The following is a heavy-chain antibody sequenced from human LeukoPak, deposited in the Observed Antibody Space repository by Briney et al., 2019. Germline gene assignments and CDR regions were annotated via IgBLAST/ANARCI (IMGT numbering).Heavy chain of an antibody. Sequence: QTLSLTCTVSGGSISSGDYYWSWIRQPPGKGLEWLALIYWDDDKRYSPSLKSRLTITKDTSKNQVVLTMTNMDPVDTATYYCAHRGAVAGTLDYWGQGTLVTVSS. CDR3: AHRGAVAGTLDY. CDR1: GGSISSGDYY. V-gene: IGHV2-5*08. D-gene: IGHD6-19*01. J-gene: IGHJ4*02. CDR2: IYWDDDK.